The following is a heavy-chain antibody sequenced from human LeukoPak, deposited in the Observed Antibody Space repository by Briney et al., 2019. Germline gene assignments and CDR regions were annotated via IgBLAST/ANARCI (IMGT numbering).Heavy chain of an antibody. CDR2: IWPDGSNK. J-gene: IGHJ4*02. V-gene: IGHV3-33*01. CDR3: ARHNHGYDWDY. CDR1: GSPFSSYG. Sequence: PGGSLRLSCSASGSPFSSYGMHWIRQAPGKGLVWVAVIWPDGSNKYYADSVKGRFTVSRDNSKNTLYLQMNSLRSEDTAVYYCARHNHGYDWDYWGQGTLVTVSS. D-gene: IGHD5-12*01.